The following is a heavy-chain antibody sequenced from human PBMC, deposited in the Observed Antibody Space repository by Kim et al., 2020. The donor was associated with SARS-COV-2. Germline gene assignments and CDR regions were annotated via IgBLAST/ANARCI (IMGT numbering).Heavy chain of an antibody. CDR1: GYSFTTYA. CDR3: ARVGLYSSTWGAWFDS. V-gene: IGHV1-3*01. Sequence: ASVKVSCKASGYSFTTYAIHWVRQAPGQSLEWMGWINAGNGYTQYAQKFQGRVTITRDTSASTMYMELSSLRSEDTTFYYCARVGLYSSTWGAWFDSWGQETLVTVSS. D-gene: IGHD6-13*01. J-gene: IGHJ5*01. CDR2: INAGNGYT.